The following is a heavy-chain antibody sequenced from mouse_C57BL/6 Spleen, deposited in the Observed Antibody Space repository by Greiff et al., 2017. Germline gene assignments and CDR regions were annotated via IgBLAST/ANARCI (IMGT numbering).Heavy chain of an antibody. CDR1: GYTFTDYN. CDR2: INPNNGGT. D-gene: IGHD1-1*01. J-gene: IGHJ1*03. CDR3: ARRYGSSYGYFDV. Sequence: VQLQQSGPELVKPGASVKMSCKASGYTFTDYNMHWVKQSHGKSLEWIGYINPNNGGTSYNQKFKGKATLTVNKSSSTAYMELCSLTSEDSAVYYCARRYGSSYGYFDVWGTGTTGTVSS. V-gene: IGHV1-22*01.